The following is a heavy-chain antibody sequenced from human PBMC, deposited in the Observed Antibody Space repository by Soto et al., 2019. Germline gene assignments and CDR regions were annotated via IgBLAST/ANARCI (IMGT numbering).Heavy chain of an antibody. CDR2: IDWDDDK. V-gene: IGHV2-70*11. CDR1: GFSLSTSGMS. J-gene: IGHJ4*02. D-gene: IGHD2-2*01. Sequence: SGPTLVNPTQTLTLTCTFSGFSLSTSGMSVSWIRQPPGKALEWLARIDWDDDKYYSTSLKTRLTISKDTSKNQVVLTMTNMDPVDTATYYCARIVVPQFGKAHFDYWGQGTLVTVS. CDR3: ARIVVPQFGKAHFDY.